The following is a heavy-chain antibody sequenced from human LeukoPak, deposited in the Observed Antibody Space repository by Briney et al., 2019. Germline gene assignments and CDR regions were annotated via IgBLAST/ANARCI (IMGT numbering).Heavy chain of an antibody. V-gene: IGHV4-59*01. J-gene: IGHJ3*02. CDR1: GCTISSYY. CDR3: ARDPGPDYYDSSGYYSLNAFDI. D-gene: IGHD3-22*01. CDR2: IYYSGST. Sequence: PSETLSLTCTVSGCTISSYYWSWIRQPPGKGLEWIGYIYYSGSTNYNPSLKSRVTISVDTSKNQFSLKLSSVTAADTAVYYCARDPGPDYYDSSGYYSLNAFDIWGQGTMVTVSS.